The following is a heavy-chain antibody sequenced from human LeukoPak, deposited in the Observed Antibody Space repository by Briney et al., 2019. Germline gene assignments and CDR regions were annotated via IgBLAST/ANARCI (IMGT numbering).Heavy chain of an antibody. V-gene: IGHV3-33*01. CDR1: GFTFSRYG. J-gene: IGHJ4*02. CDR2: IWHDGSYE. Sequence: GGSLRLSCAASGFTFSRYGMHWVRQAPGKGLEWVAVIWHDGSYEYYADSVKGRFTISRDNSKNTLYLQMNSLRAEDTAVYYCARDSSGSYYFLDYWGQGTLVTVSS. CDR3: ARDSSGSYYFLDY. D-gene: IGHD1-26*01.